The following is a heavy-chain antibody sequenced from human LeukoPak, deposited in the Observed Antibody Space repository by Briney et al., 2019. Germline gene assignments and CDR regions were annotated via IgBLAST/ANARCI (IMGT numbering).Heavy chain of an antibody. Sequence: AGGSLRLSCAASGFTFSSYAMHWVRQAPGKGLEWVAVISYDGSNKYYADSVKGRFTISRDNSKNTLYLQMNSLRAEDTAVYYCAGYGGSYPYYMDVWGKGTTVTISS. CDR2: ISYDGSNK. CDR3: AGYGGSYPYYMDV. CDR1: GFTFSSYA. V-gene: IGHV3-30*14. D-gene: IGHD1-26*01. J-gene: IGHJ6*03.